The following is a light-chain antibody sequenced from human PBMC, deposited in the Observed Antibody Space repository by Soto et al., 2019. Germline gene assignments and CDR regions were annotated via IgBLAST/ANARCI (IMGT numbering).Light chain of an antibody. V-gene: IGKV3-15*01. J-gene: IGKJ1*01. Sequence: EIVMTQSPATLSVSPGERATLSCRASQSVSSNLAWYQQKPGQAPRLLIYGASTRATGIPARFSGSGSGTEFTLTISILQSEDFAIYFCQKYNNWPPDRTFGQGTKVEIK. CDR1: QSVSSN. CDR3: QKYNNWPPDRT. CDR2: GAS.